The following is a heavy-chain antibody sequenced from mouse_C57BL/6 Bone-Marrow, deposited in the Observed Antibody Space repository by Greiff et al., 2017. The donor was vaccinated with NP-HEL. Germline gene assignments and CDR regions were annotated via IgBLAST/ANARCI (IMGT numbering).Heavy chain of an antibody. CDR3: AREGCSDRFAY. J-gene: IGHJ3*01. D-gene: IGHD1-1*01. V-gene: IGHV5-16*01. CDR2: INYDGSST. CDR1: GFTFSDYY. Sequence: EVMLVESEGGLVQPGSSMKLSCTASGFTFSDYYMAWVRQVPEKGLEWVANINYDGSSTYYLDSLKSRFIISIDNAKNILYLQMSSLKSEDTATYYCAREGCSDRFAYGGQGTLVTVSA.